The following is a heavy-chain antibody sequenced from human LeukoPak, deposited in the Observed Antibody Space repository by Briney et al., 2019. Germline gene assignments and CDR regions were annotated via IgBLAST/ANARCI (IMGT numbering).Heavy chain of an antibody. V-gene: IGHV1-18*01. D-gene: IGHD2-15*01. CDR2: ISAYNGNT. Sequence: GASVKVSCKASGYTFTSYGISWVRQAPGQGLEWMGWISAYNGNTNYAQKLQGRVTMTTDTSTSTAYMELRSLRSDDTAVYYCARRGGSGLVGYYYYYGRDVWGQGTTVTVSS. J-gene: IGHJ6*02. CDR3: ARRGGSGLVGYYYYYGRDV. CDR1: GYTFTSYG.